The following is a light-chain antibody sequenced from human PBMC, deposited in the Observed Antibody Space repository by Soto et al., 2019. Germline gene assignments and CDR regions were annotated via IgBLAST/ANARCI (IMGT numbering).Light chain of an antibody. V-gene: IGLV1-44*01. CDR3: AAWDDSLNGGV. CDR1: SSNIGSNT. J-gene: IGLJ2*01. Sequence: QSVLTQPPSASGIPGQRVTISCSGSSSNIGSNTVNWYQQLPGTAPKLLIYSNNQRPSGVPDRFSGSKSGTSASLAISGLQSEDEADYYCAAWDDSLNGGVFGGGTKVTVL. CDR2: SNN.